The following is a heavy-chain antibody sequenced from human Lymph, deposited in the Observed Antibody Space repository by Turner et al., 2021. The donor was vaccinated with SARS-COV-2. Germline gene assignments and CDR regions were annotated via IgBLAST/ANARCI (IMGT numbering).Heavy chain of an antibody. Sequence: QVQLQESGPGLVQPSGTLSLTCAVSGGSLSTSNWWSWVRQPPGKGLEWIGEIYHSGSTNYNPSLKSRVTISVDKSKNQFSLKLSSVTAADTAVYYCATKYCSGGRCSYFDYWGQGTLVTVSS. CDR3: ATKYCSGGRCSYFDY. CDR1: GGSLSTSNW. V-gene: IGHV4-4*02. D-gene: IGHD2-15*01. CDR2: IYHSGST. J-gene: IGHJ4*02.